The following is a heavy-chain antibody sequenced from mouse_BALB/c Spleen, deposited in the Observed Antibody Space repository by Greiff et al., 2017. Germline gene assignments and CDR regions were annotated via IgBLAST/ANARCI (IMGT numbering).Heavy chain of an antibody. CDR3: ASLITTVVAPFDY. D-gene: IGHD1-1*01. J-gene: IGHJ2*01. Sequence: EVQGVESGGGLVKPGGSLKLSCAASGFTFSSYAMSWVRQTPEKRLEWVASISSGGSTYYPDSVKGRFTISRDNARNILYLQMSSLRSEDTAMYYCASLITTVVAPFDYWGQGTTLTVSS. V-gene: IGHV5-6-5*01. CDR2: ISSGGST. CDR1: GFTFSSYA.